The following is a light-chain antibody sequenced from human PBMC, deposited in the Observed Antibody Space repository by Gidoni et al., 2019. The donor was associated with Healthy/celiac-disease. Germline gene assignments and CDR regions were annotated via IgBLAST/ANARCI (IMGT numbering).Light chain of an antibody. J-gene: IGKJ3*01. Sequence: ELVLTQSSGTLSLSPGERATLSCRASQSVSSSYLAWYQQKPGQAPRLLIYGASSRATGIPDRFSGSGAGTDFTLTISRLEPEDFAVYYCQQYGSSRFTFGPGTKVDIK. CDR2: GAS. CDR3: QQYGSSRFT. V-gene: IGKV3-20*01. CDR1: QSVSSSY.